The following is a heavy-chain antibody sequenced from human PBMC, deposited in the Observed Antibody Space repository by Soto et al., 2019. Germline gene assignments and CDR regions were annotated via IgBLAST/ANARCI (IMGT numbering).Heavy chain of an antibody. CDR3: ARLRGITGYSRAWYNFDY. V-gene: IGHV4-31*03. CDR1: GGSISSGGYY. CDR2: IYYSGST. Sequence: KTSETLSLTCTVSGGSISSGGYYWSWIRQHPGKGLEWIGYIYYSGSTYYNLSLKSRVTISVDTSKNQFSLKLSSVTAADTAVYYCARLRGITGYSRAWYNFDYWGQGTLVTVSS. D-gene: IGHD6-19*01. J-gene: IGHJ4*02.